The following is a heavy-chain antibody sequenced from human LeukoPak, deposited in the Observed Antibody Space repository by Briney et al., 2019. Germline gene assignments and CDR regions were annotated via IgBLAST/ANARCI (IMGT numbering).Heavy chain of an antibody. CDR1: GFTFSSYS. J-gene: IGHJ3*02. V-gene: IGHV3-21*01. D-gene: IGHD2-2*02. CDR3: AREGCSSTSCYTVVGAFDI. CDR2: ISSSSSYI. Sequence: GGSLRLSCAASGFTFSSYSMNWVRQAPGKGLEWVSSISSSSSYIYYADSVKGRFTISRDNAKNSLYLQMNSLRAEDTAVYYCAREGCSSTSCYTVVGAFDIWGQGTMVTVSS.